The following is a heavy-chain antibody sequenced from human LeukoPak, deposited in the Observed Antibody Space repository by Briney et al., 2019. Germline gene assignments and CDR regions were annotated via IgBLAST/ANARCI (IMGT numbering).Heavy chain of an antibody. CDR3: ARAHNYYYDSSGP. V-gene: IGHV4-34*01. J-gene: IGHJ5*02. D-gene: IGHD3-22*01. Sequence: PSETLSLTCAVYGGSFSGYYWSWIRQPPGKGLEWIGEINHSGSTNYNPSLKSRVTISVDTSKNQFSLKLSSVTAADTAVYYCARAHNYYYDSSGPWGQGTLVTVSS. CDR2: INHSGST. CDR1: GGSFSGYY.